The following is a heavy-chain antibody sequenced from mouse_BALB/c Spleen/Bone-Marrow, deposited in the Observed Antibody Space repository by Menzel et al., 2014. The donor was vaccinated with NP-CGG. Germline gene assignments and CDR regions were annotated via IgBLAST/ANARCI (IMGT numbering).Heavy chain of an antibody. Sequence: EVKLMESGGGLVKPGGSLKLSCAASGSTFSSYTMSWVRQTPEKRLEWVATITSGGSYTYYPDSVKGRFTISRDNAKNTLYLQMSSLKSEDTAMYYCTRDNGPFDYWGQGTTLTVSS. CDR3: TRDNGPFDY. D-gene: IGHD1-2*01. V-gene: IGHV5-6-4*01. J-gene: IGHJ2*01. CDR2: ITSGGSYT. CDR1: GSTFSSYT.